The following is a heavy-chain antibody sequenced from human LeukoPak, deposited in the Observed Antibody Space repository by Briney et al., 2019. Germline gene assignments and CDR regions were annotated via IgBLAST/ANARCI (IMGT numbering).Heavy chain of an antibody. J-gene: IGHJ6*02. V-gene: IGHV3-7*01. D-gene: IGHD3-10*01. CDR2: IKEDSSDK. CDR1: GFTFSTYW. CDR3: ARDLFGGSGSYPYYYYYGMDV. Sequence: GGSLRLSCAASGFTFSTYWMSWVRQAPGKGPEWVANIKEDSSDKKYVDSVKGRFTISRDNAKNSLYLQMNSLRVEDTAVYYCARDLFGGSGSYPYYYYYGMDVWGQGTTVTVSS.